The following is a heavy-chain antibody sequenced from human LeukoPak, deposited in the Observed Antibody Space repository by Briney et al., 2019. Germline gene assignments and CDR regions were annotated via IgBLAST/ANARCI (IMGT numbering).Heavy chain of an antibody. Sequence: GSLRLSCTASGFTFSNYEMNWVRQAPGKGLEWIGEIKHSGSTYYNPSLKSRVTISVDTSKNQFSLKLSSVTAADTAVYYCARDNQGSGSYPSPSAFDIWGQGTMVTVSS. V-gene: IGHV4-34*01. J-gene: IGHJ3*02. CDR1: GFTFSNYE. D-gene: IGHD3-10*01. CDR2: IKHSGST. CDR3: ARDNQGSGSYPSPSAFDI.